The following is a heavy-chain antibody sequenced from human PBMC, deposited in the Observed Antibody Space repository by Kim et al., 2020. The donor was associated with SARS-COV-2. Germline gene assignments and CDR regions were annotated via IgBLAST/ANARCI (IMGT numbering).Heavy chain of an antibody. CDR3: ARNEDY. V-gene: IGHV1-3*01. Sequence: DSVKVSCKASGYTFTSYAFHWVRQAPGQGLEWMGWIDADNGDTKYSQKFQGRVTITRDTSANTAYMELSSLRSEDTAVYYCARNEDYWGQGTLVTVSS. CDR2: IDADNGDT. J-gene: IGHJ4*02. CDR1: GYTFTSYA.